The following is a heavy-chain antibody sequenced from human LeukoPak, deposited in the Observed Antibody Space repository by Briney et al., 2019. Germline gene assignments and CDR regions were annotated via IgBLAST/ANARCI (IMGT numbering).Heavy chain of an antibody. CDR3: ASSSIAASYYYYYYMDA. Sequence: SVKVSCKASGGTFSSYAISWVRQAPGQGLEWMGGIIPIFGTANYAQKFQGRVTITTDESTSTAYMELSSLRSEDTAVYYCASSSIAASYYYYYYMDAWGKGTTVTVSS. CDR1: GGTFSSYA. CDR2: IIPIFGTA. J-gene: IGHJ6*03. D-gene: IGHD6-6*01. V-gene: IGHV1-69*05.